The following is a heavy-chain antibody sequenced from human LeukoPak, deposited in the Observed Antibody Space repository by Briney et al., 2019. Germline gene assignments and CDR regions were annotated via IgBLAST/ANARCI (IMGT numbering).Heavy chain of an antibody. Sequence: SETLSLTCTVSGYSISSGYYWGWIRQPPGKGLEWIGSIYHSGSPYYNPSLKRRVTISVDPSKNQFSPKLSSVTAADTAVYYCARRVFYYDGSGYLRSNYFDYWGQGTLVIVSS. CDR2: IYHSGSP. V-gene: IGHV4-38-2*02. D-gene: IGHD3-22*01. J-gene: IGHJ4*02. CDR3: ARRVFYYDGSGYLRSNYFDY. CDR1: GYSISSGYY.